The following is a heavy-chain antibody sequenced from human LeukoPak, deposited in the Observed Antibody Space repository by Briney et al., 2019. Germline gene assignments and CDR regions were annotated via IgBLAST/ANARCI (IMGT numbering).Heavy chain of an antibody. J-gene: IGHJ5*02. Sequence: GGSLRLSCAASGFTFNNAWMNWVRQAPGKGLEWIGRIKSKNVGGTTDYAAPVKGRFTISRDDSKNTVYLQMNSLKIEDTAVYYCTSHAAFDPWGQGTLVTVSS. CDR1: GFTFNNAW. CDR2: IKSKNVGGTT. CDR3: TSHAAFDP. V-gene: IGHV3-15*01.